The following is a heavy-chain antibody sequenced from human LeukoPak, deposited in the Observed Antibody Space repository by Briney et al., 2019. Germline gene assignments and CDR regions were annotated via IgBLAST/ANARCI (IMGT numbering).Heavy chain of an antibody. V-gene: IGHV4-34*01. CDR1: GGSFSGYY. Sequence: PSETLSLTCAVYGGSFSGYYWSWIRQPPGKGLEWIGEINHSGSTNYNPSLKSRVTISVDTSKNQFSLKLSSVTAADTAVYYCARPRRGSYGSGSYSYWGQGTLVTVSS. D-gene: IGHD3-10*01. CDR2: INHSGST. J-gene: IGHJ4*02. CDR3: ARPRRGSYGSGSYSY.